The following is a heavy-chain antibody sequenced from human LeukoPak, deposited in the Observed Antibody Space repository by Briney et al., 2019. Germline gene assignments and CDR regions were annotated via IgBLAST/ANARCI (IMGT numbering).Heavy chain of an antibody. Sequence: GGSLRLSCIPTTLTLSDSVMHWVRQALGKRLEWVSAISIDGNGKFYADSVRGRITISRDNSKKTLYLEMNSLSAEDTAVYYCAKEVRTSGRAGIFGYWGQGTLVTVSS. CDR3: AKEVRTSGRAGIFGY. D-gene: IGHD2-2*01. CDR1: TLTLSDSV. V-gene: IGHV3-30*04. J-gene: IGHJ4*02. CDR2: ISIDGNGK.